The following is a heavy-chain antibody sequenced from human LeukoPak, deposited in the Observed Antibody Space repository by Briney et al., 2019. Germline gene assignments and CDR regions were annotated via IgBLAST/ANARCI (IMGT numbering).Heavy chain of an antibody. D-gene: IGHD2-2*01. J-gene: IGHJ4*02. V-gene: IGHV3-74*01. CDR1: RFTFSTYW. Sequence: GGSLRLSCAASRFTFSTYWMHWVRQAPGKGLVWVSRINSDGSGTGYADSVKGRFTISRDNAKNTLYLQMNSLRAEDTAIYYCAKLQTAVVPAATLGFDSWGQGTLVTVSS. CDR3: AKLQTAVVPAATLGFDS. CDR2: INSDGSGT.